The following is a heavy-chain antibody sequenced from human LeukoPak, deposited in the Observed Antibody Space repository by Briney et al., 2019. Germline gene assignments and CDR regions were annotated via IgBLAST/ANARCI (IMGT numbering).Heavy chain of an antibody. V-gene: IGHV3-48*02. Sequence: GGSLRLSCAASGFTFSSYSMNWVRQAPGKGLEWVSYISSSSTIYYADSVKGRFTISRDNAKNSLYLQMNSLRDEDTAVYYCARLGAAAGLLPNGYWGQGTLVTVSS. J-gene: IGHJ4*02. CDR1: GFTFSSYS. CDR3: ARLGAAAGLLPNGY. D-gene: IGHD6-13*01. CDR2: ISSSSTI.